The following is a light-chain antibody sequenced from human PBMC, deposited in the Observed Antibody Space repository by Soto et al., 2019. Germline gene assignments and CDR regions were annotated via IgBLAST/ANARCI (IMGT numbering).Light chain of an antibody. J-gene: IGKJ1*01. CDR2: GAS. CDR1: QSVSSN. V-gene: IGKV3-15*01. CDR3: QQYNNWPPWT. Sequence: EIVMTQSPATLSVSPGERATLSCRASQSVSSNLAWYQQRPGQAPRLLIYGASTRATAIPDRFSGSGSGTEFTLTISSLQSADFAVYYCQQYNNWPPWTFGQGTKVEIK.